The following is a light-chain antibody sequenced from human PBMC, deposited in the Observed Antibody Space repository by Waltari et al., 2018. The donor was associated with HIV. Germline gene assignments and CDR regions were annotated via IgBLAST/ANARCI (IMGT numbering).Light chain of an antibody. V-gene: IGLV1-51*01. CDR3: GTWDSSLSAWV. CDR1: SSNIGKNY. CDR2: DKN. Sequence: QSVLTQPPSVSAAPGQKVTISCSGSSSNIGKNYVCWYQQLPGTAPKLLIYDKNKGPSGIPNRFSGSKSGTSATLGITGLQTGDEADYYCGTWDSSLSAWVFGGGTKLTVL. J-gene: IGLJ3*02.